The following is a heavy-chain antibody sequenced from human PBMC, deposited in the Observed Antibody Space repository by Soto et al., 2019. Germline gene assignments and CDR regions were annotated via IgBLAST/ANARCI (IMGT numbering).Heavy chain of an antibody. J-gene: IGHJ4*02. V-gene: IGHV3-73*01. CDR1: GFTFSGSA. CDR3: TARLLYMYY. CDR2: IRSKANSYAT. D-gene: IGHD3-10*01. Sequence: GGSLRLSCAASGFTFSGSAMHWVRQASGKGLEWVGRIRSKANSYATAYAASVKGRFTISRDDSKNTAYLQMNSLKTEDTAVYYCTARLLYMYYWGQGTLVTVSS.